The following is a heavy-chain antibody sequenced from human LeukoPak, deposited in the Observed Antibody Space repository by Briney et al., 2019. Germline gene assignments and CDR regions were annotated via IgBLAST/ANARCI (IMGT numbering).Heavy chain of an antibody. J-gene: IGHJ4*02. CDR1: GGTFSTYS. CDR3: ARDQWLDFDY. V-gene: IGHV1-69*13. CDR2: IIPIFGTA. D-gene: IGHD6-19*01. Sequence: ASVKVSCKASGGTFSTYSISWVRQAPGQGLEWMGGIIPIFGTANHAQKFQGRVTITADESTSTAYMELSSLRSEDTAVYYCARDQWLDFDYWGQGTLVTVSS.